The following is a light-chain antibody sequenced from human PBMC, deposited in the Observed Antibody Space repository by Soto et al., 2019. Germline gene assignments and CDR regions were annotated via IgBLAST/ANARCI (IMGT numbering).Light chain of an antibody. J-gene: IGKJ4*01. CDR3: QQYGSLLT. CDR2: GAS. CDR1: QSVSSSY. Sequence: EIVLTQSPGTLSLSPGERATLSCRASQSVSSSYLDWYQQKPGQAPRLLIYGASSRATGIRDRFSGSGSGTDFTLTISRLEPEDFAVYYCQQYGSLLTFGGGTKVEIK. V-gene: IGKV3-20*01.